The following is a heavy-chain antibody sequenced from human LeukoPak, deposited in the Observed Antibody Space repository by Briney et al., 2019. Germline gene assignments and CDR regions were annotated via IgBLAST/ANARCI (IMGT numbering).Heavy chain of an antibody. D-gene: IGHD2-8*01. J-gene: IGHJ6*03. CDR1: GFTFSSYA. CDR2: FSGSGGTT. Sequence: PGGSLRLSCAASGFTFSSYAMNWVRQAPGRGLEWVSGFSGSGGTTYCADSVKGRFTVSGDNSKNTLYLQMNSLRAEDTAVYYCANGNRCTSPNCLGYYYFYMDVWGKGTTVTVSS. CDR3: ANGNRCTSPNCLGYYYFYMDV. V-gene: IGHV3-23*01.